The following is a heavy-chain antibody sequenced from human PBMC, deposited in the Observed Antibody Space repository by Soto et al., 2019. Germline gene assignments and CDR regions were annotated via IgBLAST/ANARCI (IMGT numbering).Heavy chain of an antibody. V-gene: IGHV3-23*01. CDR1: GFNFSSYA. Sequence: GGSLRRSCVGSGFNFSSYAMGWVRQAPGKGLEWVPSRGHNDYTTYYADSVQGRFSLSRDSSKNTLFLHMTGLRADDTAIYYCVTYPPYYTTGLYYPGYLAYWGLGTLVTVSS. J-gene: IGHJ4*02. D-gene: IGHD3-22*01. CDR3: VTYPPYYTTGLYYPGYLAY. CDR2: RGHNDYTT.